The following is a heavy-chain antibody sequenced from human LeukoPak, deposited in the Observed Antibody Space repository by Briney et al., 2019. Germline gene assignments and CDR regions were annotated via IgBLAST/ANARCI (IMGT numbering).Heavy chain of an antibody. CDR1: GFTFSSYT. V-gene: IGHV3-21*01. CDR3: AKIAQYGSGSPYLNGAFYV. CDR2: IGSSSSFM. J-gene: IGHJ3*01. Sequence: PGGSLRLSCAASGFTFSSYTMDWVRQAPGKGLEWVSSIGSSSSFMYSADSVKGRFTISRENAKHSLYLQMNSLRVEETAVYYCAKIAQYGSGSPYLNGAFYVSGQRAMLSVSS. D-gene: IGHD3-10*01.